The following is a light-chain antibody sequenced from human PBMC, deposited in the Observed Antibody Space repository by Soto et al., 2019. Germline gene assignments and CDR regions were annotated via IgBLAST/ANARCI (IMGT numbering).Light chain of an antibody. CDR3: MQTLPTLLT. J-gene: IGKJ1*01. CDR1: QSLLYSNGYNY. V-gene: IGKV2-28*01. Sequence: EIVMTQSPLSLTVTPGEPASISCRSSQSLLYSNGYNYLDWYLQKPGQSPQLLIYLGSNRASGVPDRFSGSGSGTDFTLRISRVEAEDVGVYYCMQTLPTLLTFGQGTKVEIK. CDR2: LGS.